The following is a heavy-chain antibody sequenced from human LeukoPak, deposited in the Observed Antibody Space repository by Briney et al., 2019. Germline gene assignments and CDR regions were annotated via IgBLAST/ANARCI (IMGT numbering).Heavy chain of an antibody. D-gene: IGHD3-10*01. Sequence: PGESLKISCKGSGYSFTSYWISWVRQMPGKGLEWMGIIYPGDSDTRYSPSFEGQVTISADKSISTSYLQWSSLKASDTAIYYCARHLSPGSSGSPFDYWGQGTLVTVSS. J-gene: IGHJ4*02. CDR2: IYPGDSDT. CDR1: GYSFTSYW. CDR3: ARHLSPGSSGSPFDY. V-gene: IGHV5-51*01.